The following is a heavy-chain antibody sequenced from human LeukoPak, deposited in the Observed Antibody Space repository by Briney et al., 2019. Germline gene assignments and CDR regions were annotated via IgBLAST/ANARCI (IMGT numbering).Heavy chain of an antibody. CDR2: ISWNSGSI. D-gene: IGHD3-10*02. J-gene: IGHJ5*02. Sequence: GGSLRLSCAASGFTFDDYAMHWVRQAPGKGLEWVSGISWNSGSIGYADSVKGRFTISRDNAKNSLYLQMNSLRAEDTALYYCAKDSAPMYRRGNWFDPWGQGTLVTVSS. CDR1: GFTFDDYA. CDR3: AKDSAPMYRRGNWFDP. V-gene: IGHV3-9*01.